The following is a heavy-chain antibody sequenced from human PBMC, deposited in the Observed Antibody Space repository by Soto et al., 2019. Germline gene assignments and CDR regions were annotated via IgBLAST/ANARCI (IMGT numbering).Heavy chain of an antibody. CDR2: IYYSGST. CDR3: ARLEHYYDSSGYYSTASIFDY. J-gene: IGHJ4*02. D-gene: IGHD3-22*01. CDR1: GGSISSSSYY. V-gene: IGHV4-39*01. Sequence: SETLSLTCTVSGGSISSSSYYWGWIRQPPGKGLEWIGSIYYSGSTYYNPSLKSRVTISVDTSKNQFSLKLSSVTAADTAVYYCARLEHYYDSSGYYSTASIFDYWGQGTLVTVSS.